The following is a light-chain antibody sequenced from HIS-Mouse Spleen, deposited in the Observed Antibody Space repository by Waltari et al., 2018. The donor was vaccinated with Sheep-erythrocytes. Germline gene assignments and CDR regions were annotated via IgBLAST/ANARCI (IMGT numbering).Light chain of an antibody. V-gene: IGLV2-8*01. CDR1: SSDVGGYNY. Sequence: QSALTQPPSAPGSPGQSVTISCTGTSSDVGGYNYVSWYQQHPGKAPKLMIYEVSKRPSGVPDRFSGSKSCNTASLTVSGLQDEDEADYYCSSYAGSNNWVFGGGTKLTVL. CDR2: EVS. J-gene: IGLJ3*02. CDR3: SSYAGSNNWV.